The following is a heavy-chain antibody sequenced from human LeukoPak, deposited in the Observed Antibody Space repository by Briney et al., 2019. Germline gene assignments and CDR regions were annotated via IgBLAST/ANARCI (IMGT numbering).Heavy chain of an antibody. D-gene: IGHD2-15*01. Sequence: SVKVSCKASGGTFSSYAISWVRQAPGQGLEWMGRIIPILGIANHAQKFQGRVTITADKSTSTAYMELSSLRSEDTAVYYCARVVEADSNCSGGSCYSISHYGMDVWGQGTTVTVSS. CDR3: ARVVEADSNCSGGSCYSISHYGMDV. J-gene: IGHJ6*02. CDR1: GGTFSSYA. V-gene: IGHV1-69*04. CDR2: IIPILGIA.